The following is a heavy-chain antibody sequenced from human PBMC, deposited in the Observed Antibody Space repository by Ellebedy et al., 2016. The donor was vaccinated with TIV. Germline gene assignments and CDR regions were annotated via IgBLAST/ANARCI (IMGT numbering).Heavy chain of an antibody. CDR1: GFTFSNYA. J-gene: IGHJ4*02. D-gene: IGHD6-19*01. Sequence: GGSLRLSXAASGFTFSNYAMHWVRQAPGKGLEWVAVISFDGSNKYYADSVKGRFTISRDNSKNTLYLQMNSLRGEDTAVYYCTASPSSDWYHFDYWGQGTLVTVSS. CDR2: ISFDGSNK. CDR3: TASPSSDWYHFDY. V-gene: IGHV3-30-3*01.